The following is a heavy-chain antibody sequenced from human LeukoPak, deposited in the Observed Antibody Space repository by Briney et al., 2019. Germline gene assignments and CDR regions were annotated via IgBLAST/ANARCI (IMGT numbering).Heavy chain of an antibody. V-gene: IGHV3-23*01. CDR3: ARDLDYYDSSGYLH. CDR2: IDSSGSYT. D-gene: IGHD3-22*01. CDR1: GFTFSSYA. Sequence: GGSLRLSCAVSGFTFSSYAMSWVRQAPGKGLEWVSAIDSSGSYTWYDDSVKGRFTISRDNSKNTLYLQMNSLRAEDTAVYYCARDLDYYDSSGYLHWGQGTLVTVSS. J-gene: IGHJ4*02.